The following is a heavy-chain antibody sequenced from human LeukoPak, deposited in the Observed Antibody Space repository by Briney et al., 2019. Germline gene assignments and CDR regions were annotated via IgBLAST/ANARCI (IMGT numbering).Heavy chain of an antibody. CDR1: GFTFSHYG. V-gene: IGHV3-33*06. CDR2: IWSDATNM. Sequence: GGSLRLSCATSGFTFSHYGMHWVRQAPGKGLGWVAVIWSDATNMYYGDSVKGRFIISRDNSKNTIYLQMNSLRVEDMAVYYCAKDAQRGFDYSNSLQSWGQGTLVTVSS. D-gene: IGHD4-11*01. CDR3: AKDAQRGFDYSNSLQS. J-gene: IGHJ5*02.